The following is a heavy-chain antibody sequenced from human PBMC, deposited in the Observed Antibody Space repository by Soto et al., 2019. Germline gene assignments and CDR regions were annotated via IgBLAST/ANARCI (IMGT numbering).Heavy chain of an antibody. CDR3: ALLDSSTWYYFDY. J-gene: IGHJ4*02. CDR1: GFSFNTRGEG. CDR2: IYWDDDK. Sequence: QITLKESGPTLVKPTQTLTLTCTFSGFSFNTRGEGVGWIRRPPGKALEWLALIYWDDDKRYSPSLKGRLTITRDTSKNQVVLAMTNMGPVDTATYYCALLDSSTWYYFDYWGQGTLVTVSS. V-gene: IGHV2-5*02. D-gene: IGHD6-13*01.